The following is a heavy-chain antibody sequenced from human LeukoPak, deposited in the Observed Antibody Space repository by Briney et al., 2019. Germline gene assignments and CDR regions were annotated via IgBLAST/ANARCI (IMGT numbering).Heavy chain of an antibody. V-gene: IGHV3-30*03. J-gene: IGHJ5*01. CDR1: GFTFNTYG. Sequence: TGGSLRLSCAVSGFTFNTYGMHWVRQAPGKGLEWVAVISYEGSVKFYADSVKGRFTISRDDSKSTLFPHMSSLRVEDTAVYYCARDFAAGYCDGGNCYVHKRFDSWGLGTLVTVSS. CDR3: ARDFAAGYCDGGNCYVHKRFDS. CDR2: ISYEGSVK. D-gene: IGHD2-15*01.